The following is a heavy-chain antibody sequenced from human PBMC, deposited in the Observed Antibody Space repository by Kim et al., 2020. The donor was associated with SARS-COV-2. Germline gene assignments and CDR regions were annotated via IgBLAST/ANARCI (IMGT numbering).Heavy chain of an antibody. CDR3: ARAPRATIFGVVDWFDP. V-gene: IGHV7-4-1*02. CDR2: INTNTGNP. Sequence: ASVKVSCKASGYTFTSYAMNWVRQAPGQGLEWMGWINTNTGNPTYAQGFTGRFVFSLDTSVSTAYLQISSLKAEDTDVYYCARAPRATIFGVVDWFDPWGQGTLVTVSS. J-gene: IGHJ5*02. CDR1: GYTFTSYA. D-gene: IGHD3-3*01.